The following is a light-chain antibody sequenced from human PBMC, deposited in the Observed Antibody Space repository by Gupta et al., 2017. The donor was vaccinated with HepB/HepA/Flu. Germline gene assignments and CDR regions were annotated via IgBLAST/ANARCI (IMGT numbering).Light chain of an antibody. Sequence: EIEMTQSPATLSVSPGERATLSCRASQSVSSNLAWYQQKPGQAPRLLIYGASTRATGIPARFSGSGSGTEFTLTISRLQSEDFAVYYCQQDSNWLRTFGQGTXVEIK. CDR2: GAS. J-gene: IGKJ1*01. CDR3: QQDSNWLRT. CDR1: QSVSSN. V-gene: IGKV3-15*01.